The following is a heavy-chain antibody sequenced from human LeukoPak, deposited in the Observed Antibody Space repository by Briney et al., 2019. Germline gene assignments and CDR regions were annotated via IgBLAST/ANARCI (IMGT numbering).Heavy chain of an antibody. CDR3: ARGLEYYDSSGWY. J-gene: IGHJ4*02. D-gene: IGHD3-22*01. V-gene: IGHV4-34*01. Sequence: SETLSLTCAVYGGSFSGYYWSWIRQPPGEGLEWIGEINHSGSTNYNPSLKSRVTISVDTSKNQFSLKLSSVTAADTAVYYCARGLEYYDSSGWYWGQGTLVTVSS. CDR1: GGSFSGYY. CDR2: INHSGST.